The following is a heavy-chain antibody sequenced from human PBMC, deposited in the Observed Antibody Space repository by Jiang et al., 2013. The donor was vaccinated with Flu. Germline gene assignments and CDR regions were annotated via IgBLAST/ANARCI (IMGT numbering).Heavy chain of an antibody. CDR2: ISYDGSNK. CDR3: AKDGSGSYYFDY. J-gene: IGHJ4*02. V-gene: IGHV3-30*18. Sequence: VQPGRSLRLSCAASGFTFSSYGMHWVRQAPGKGLEWVAVISYDGSNKYYADSVKGRFTISRDNSKNTLYLQMNSLRAEDTAVYYCAKDGSGSYYFDYWGQGTLVTVSS. D-gene: IGHD3-10*01. CDR1: GFTFSSYG.